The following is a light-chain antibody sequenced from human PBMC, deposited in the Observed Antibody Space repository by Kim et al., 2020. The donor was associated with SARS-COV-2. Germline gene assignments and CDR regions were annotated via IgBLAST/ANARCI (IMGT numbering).Light chain of an antibody. CDR2: LNSDGSH. V-gene: IGLV4-69*01. CDR3: QTWGTGFWV. J-gene: IGLJ3*02. Sequence: QLVLTQPPSASASLGASVKLTCTLSSGHSSKAIAWHQHQPEKVPRFLMRLNSDGSHNKGDGIPDRFSASSSGAERYLTISSLQSEDEADYYCQTWGTGFWVFGGGTKLTVL. CDR1: SGHSSKA.